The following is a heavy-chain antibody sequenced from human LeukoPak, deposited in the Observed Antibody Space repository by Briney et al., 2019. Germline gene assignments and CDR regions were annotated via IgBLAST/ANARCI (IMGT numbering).Heavy chain of an antibody. CDR1: GFIFSNYN. J-gene: IGHJ4*02. CDR3: ARATTAKRGSEGY. Sequence: GGSLRLSCAASGFIFSNYNMNWVRQAPGKGLEWVSFISSSGSYIYFADSVNGRFTISRDNAKNSLFLQMNSLRAEDTGLYYRARATTAKRGSEGYWGRGTLVTVSS. V-gene: IGHV3-21*01. CDR2: ISSSGSYI. D-gene: IGHD4-11*01.